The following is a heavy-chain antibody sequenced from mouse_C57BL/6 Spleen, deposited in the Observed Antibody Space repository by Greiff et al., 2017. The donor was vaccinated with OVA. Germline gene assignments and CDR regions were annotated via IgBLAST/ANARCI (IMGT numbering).Heavy chain of an antibody. CDR1: GYTFTSYW. J-gene: IGHJ4*01. CDR2: IDPSDSYT. CDR3: ARVYGSEDAMDY. D-gene: IGHD1-1*01. V-gene: IGHV1-50*01. Sequence: VQLQQPGAELVKPGASVKLSCKASGYTFTSYWMQWVKQRPGQGLEWIGEIDPSDSYTNYNQKFKGKATLTVDTSSSTAYMQLSSLTSEDSAVYYCARVYGSEDAMDYWGQGTSVTVSS.